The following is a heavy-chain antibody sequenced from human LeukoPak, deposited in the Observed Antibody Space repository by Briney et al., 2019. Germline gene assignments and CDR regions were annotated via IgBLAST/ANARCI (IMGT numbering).Heavy chain of an antibody. D-gene: IGHD1/OR15-1a*01. V-gene: IGHV3-33*08. Sequence: GGSLRLSCAASGFIFNSHAFHWVRQAPGKGLEWVAVIWYDGSNKYYADSVKGRFTISRDNSKNTLYLQMNSLRAEDTAVYYCAREGTTDYYYYMDVWGKGTTVTVSS. CDR1: GFIFNSHA. J-gene: IGHJ6*03. CDR2: IWYDGSNK. CDR3: AREGTTDYYYYMDV.